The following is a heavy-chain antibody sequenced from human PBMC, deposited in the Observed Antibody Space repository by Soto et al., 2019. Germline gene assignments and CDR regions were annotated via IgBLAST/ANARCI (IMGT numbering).Heavy chain of an antibody. Sequence: PGESLKISCKGSGYNFNIYWIAWVRQMPGKGLEWMGIIFPGDSDTIYNPSFEGQVTMSVDKAINTAYLQWNSLKTSDSAMYYCERVDGPFDFWGQGTLVTVSS. D-gene: IGHD5-12*01. V-gene: IGHV5-51*01. J-gene: IGHJ4*02. CDR1: GYNFNIYW. CDR2: IFPGDSDT. CDR3: ERVDGPFDF.